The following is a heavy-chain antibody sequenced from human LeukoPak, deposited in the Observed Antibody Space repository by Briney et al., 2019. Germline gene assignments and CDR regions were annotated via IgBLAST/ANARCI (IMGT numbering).Heavy chain of an antibody. CDR2: VYSSGVG. J-gene: IGHJ4*02. CDR1: GGSITGYY. CDR3: AREEFLHEIDSSGYFVY. D-gene: IGHD3-22*01. Sequence: PSETLSLTCTVSGGSITGYYWSWIRQPAGQGLEWLGRVYSSGVGNYNPSLTSRVTMSVDTSKNQFSLKLTSLTAADTAVYYCAREEFLHEIDSSGYFVYCGQRTLVTVSS. V-gene: IGHV4-4*07.